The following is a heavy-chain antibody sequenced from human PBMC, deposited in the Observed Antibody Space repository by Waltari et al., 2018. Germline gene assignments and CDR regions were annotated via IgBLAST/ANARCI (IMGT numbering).Heavy chain of an antibody. J-gene: IGHJ4*02. CDR3: ARGSPKGTNWGCLDS. D-gene: IGHD7-27*01. V-gene: IGHV3-53*01. Sequence: EVQLVESGGGLIQPGGSLRLSCAASGFTVTTNYRNWGRQAPGKGPGWVSVSYGVGNTDYGDSVKGRFIISRDDSKNTVYLQMNSLRAEDTAVYYCARGSPKGTNWGCLDSWGQGALVTVSS. CDR1: GFTVTTNY. CDR2: SYGVGNT.